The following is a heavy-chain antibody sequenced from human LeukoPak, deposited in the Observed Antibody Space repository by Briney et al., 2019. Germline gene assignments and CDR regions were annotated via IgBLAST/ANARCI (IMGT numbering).Heavy chain of an antibody. V-gene: IGHV4-59*08. J-gene: IGHJ3*01. D-gene: IGHD4-17*01. Sequence: PSETLSLTCTISGGSVSDYYWSWIRQSPGKGLEWIGYIYYTGSTTYNPSLKSRVTISADTSKNQFSLRLTSVTAADTAVYYCARVPPDYNDLHDALDLWGQGTVVTVSS. CDR2: IYYTGST. CDR3: ARVPPDYNDLHDALDL. CDR1: GGSVSDYY.